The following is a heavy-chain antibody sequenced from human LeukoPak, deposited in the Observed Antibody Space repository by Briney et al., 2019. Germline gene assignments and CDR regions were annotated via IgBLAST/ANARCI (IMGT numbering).Heavy chain of an antibody. CDR3: ARHDVVPVIRRGFDF. D-gene: IGHD2-21*02. Sequence: SETLSLTCTVSGGSVSGYYWSWIRQSPGKGLEWIGYIFYTGTTLYSPSLRGRVTMSVDTSEIQFSLKLSSVTAADTAMYYCARHDVVPVIRRGFDFWGQGTLVTVSS. CDR1: GGSVSGYY. J-gene: IGHJ4*02. V-gene: IGHV4-59*08. CDR2: IFYTGTT.